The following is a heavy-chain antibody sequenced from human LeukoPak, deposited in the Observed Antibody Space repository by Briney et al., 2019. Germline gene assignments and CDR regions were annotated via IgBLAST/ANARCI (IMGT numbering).Heavy chain of an antibody. D-gene: IGHD2-8*02. Sequence: EASVKVSCKASGGTFSSYAISWVRQAPGQGLEWMGGIIPIFGTANYAQKFQGRVTITADESTSTAYMELRSLRSDDSAVYYCVRRYCTGGSCNWFDPWGQGTLVTVSS. CDR2: IIPIFGTA. CDR1: GGTFSSYA. V-gene: IGHV1-69*13. CDR3: VRRYCTGGSCNWFDP. J-gene: IGHJ5*02.